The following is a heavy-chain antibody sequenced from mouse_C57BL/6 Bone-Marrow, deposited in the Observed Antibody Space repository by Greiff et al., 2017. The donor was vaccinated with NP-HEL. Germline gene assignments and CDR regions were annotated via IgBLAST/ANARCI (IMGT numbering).Heavy chain of an antibody. CDR3: ARVFYDGYPAWFAY. CDR1: GFSLTSYG. CDR2: IWSGGST. J-gene: IGHJ3*01. V-gene: IGHV2-2*01. D-gene: IGHD2-3*01. Sequence: VQLQESGPGLVQPSQSLSITCTVSGFSLTSYGVHWVRQSPGKGLEWLGVIWSGGSTDYNVAFISRLSISKDNSKSQVFFKMNSLQADDTAIYYCARVFYDGYPAWFAYWGQGTLVTVSA.